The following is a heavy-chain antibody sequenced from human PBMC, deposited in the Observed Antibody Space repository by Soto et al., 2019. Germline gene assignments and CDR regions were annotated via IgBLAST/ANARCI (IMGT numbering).Heavy chain of an antibody. CDR2: IGSSSSTI. D-gene: IGHD6-19*01. V-gene: IGHV3-48*01. CDR1: GFIFSAYD. CDR3: ARGSRESSGWPLFDY. J-gene: IGHJ4*02. Sequence: GGSLRLSCAASGFIFSAYDMHWVRQATGKGLEWVSAIGSSSSTIYYADSVKGLFTISRDDAKNSLYLQMNSLRAEDTAVYYFARGSRESSGWPLFDYWGQGTLVTVSS.